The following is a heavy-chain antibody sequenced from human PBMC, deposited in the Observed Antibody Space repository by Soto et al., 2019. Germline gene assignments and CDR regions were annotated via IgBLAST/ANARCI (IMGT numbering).Heavy chain of an antibody. CDR3: ARDRDPYAGENYFDY. Sequence: SVKVSCKASGGTFSSYAISWVRQAPGQGLEWMGGIIPIFGTANYAQKFQGRVTITADESTSTAYMELSSLRSEDTAVYYCARDRDPYAGENYFDYWGQGTLVTVSS. J-gene: IGHJ4*02. CDR2: IIPIFGTA. D-gene: IGHD3-10*01. V-gene: IGHV1-69*13. CDR1: GGTFSSYA.